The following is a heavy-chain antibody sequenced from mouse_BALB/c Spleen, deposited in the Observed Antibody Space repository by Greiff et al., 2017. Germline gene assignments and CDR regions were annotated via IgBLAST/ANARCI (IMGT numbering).Heavy chain of an antibody. V-gene: IGHV3-6*02. Sequence: EVKLQESGPGLVKPSQSLSLTCSVTGYSITSGYYWNWIRQFPGNKLEWMGYISYDGSNNYNPSLKNRISITRDTSKNQFFLKLNSVTTEDTATYYCARDGITTVTRYFDVWGAGTTVTVSS. CDR2: ISYDGSN. CDR1: GYSITSGYY. D-gene: IGHD2-4*01. CDR3: ARDGITTVTRYFDV. J-gene: IGHJ1*01.